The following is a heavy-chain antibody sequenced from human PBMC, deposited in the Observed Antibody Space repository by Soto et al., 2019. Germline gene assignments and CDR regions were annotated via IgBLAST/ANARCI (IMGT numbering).Heavy chain of an antibody. J-gene: IGHJ4*02. CDR2: ISSSSSTI. CDR3: ARDHRHCGGDCYRTFDY. Sequence: EVQLVESGGGLVQPGGSLRLSCAASGFTFSSYSMNWVRQAPGKGLEWVSYISSSSSTIYYAASVKGRFTISRDNAKNSLYLQMNSLRAEDTAVYYCARDHRHCGGDCYRTFDYWGQGTLVTVSS. CDR1: GFTFSSYS. V-gene: IGHV3-48*01. D-gene: IGHD2-21*02.